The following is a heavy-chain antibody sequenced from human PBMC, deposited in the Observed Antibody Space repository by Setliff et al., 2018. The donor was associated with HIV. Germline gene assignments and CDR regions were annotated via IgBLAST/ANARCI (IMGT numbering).Heavy chain of an antibody. CDR1: GDSISNNGYY. CDR2: ILYSGTT. D-gene: IGHD4-17*01. V-gene: IGHV4-39*07. J-gene: IGHJ4*02. Sequence: SETLSLTCTVSGDSISNNGYYWAWIRQTPGKGLEWIGSILYSGTTHYNASLQSRVTISEDTSRNQCSLSLKSVTAADTAVYYCARTLYDDYAFDYWGQGALVTVSS. CDR3: ARTLYDDYAFDY.